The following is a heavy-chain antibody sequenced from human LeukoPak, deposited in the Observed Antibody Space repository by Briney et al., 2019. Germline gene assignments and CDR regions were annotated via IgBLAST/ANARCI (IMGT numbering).Heavy chain of an antibody. D-gene: IGHD3-9*01. J-gene: IGHJ4*02. CDR3: ARDPTYYDILTGRTLGFDY. CDR1: GYTFTSYG. V-gene: IGHV1-18*01. Sequence: ASVKVSCKASGYTFTSYGVSWVRQAPGQGLEWMGWISAYNGNTNYAQKLQGRVTMTTDTSTGTAYMELRSLRSDDTAVYYCARDPTYYDILTGRTLGFDYWGQGTLVTVSS. CDR2: ISAYNGNT.